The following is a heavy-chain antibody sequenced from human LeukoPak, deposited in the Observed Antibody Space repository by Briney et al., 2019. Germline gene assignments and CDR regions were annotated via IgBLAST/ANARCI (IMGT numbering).Heavy chain of an antibody. CDR3: ARGVRVNGINPFYYFDL. D-gene: IGHD2-21*01. CDR2: IFASGSA. CDR1: VASMTTYY. Sequence: SETLSLTCSVSVASMTTYYWSWIRQPAGEGLGYIGRIFASGSASYNIALKSRVTMTIDTSQHQFSLRLKSVTAADTALYFCARGVRVNGINPFYYFDLWGQGSLVTVSS. V-gene: IGHV4-4*07. J-gene: IGHJ4*02.